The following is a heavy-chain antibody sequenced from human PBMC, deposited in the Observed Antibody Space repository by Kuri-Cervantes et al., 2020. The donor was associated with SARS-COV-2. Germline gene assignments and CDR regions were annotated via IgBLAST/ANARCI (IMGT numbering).Heavy chain of an antibody. CDR3: AREVEGSDAFDI. CDR1: GGSISNSNW. J-gene: IGHJ3*02. Sequence: GSLRLSCAVSGGSISNSNWWSWVRQPPGKGLEWIGEIYHSGSTNYNPSLKSRVTISVDKSKNQFPLKLSSVTAADTAVYYCAREVEGSDAFDIWGQGTMVTVSS. CDR2: IYHSGST. V-gene: IGHV4-4*02.